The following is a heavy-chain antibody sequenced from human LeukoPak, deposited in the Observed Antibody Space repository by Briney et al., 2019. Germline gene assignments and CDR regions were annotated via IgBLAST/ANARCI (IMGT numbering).Heavy chain of an antibody. D-gene: IGHD2-15*01. J-gene: IGHJ4*02. CDR2: TYYRSKYYN. Sequence: SQTLSLTCAISGDSVSSNSAAWNWIRQSPSRGLEWLGRTYYRSKYYNDYAVSVKSRITINPDTSKNQFSLQLNSVTPEDTAVYYCARAPVLRIGGTPGVFDYWGQGTLVTVSS. CDR1: GDSVSSNSAA. V-gene: IGHV6-1*01. CDR3: ARAPVLRIGGTPGVFDY.